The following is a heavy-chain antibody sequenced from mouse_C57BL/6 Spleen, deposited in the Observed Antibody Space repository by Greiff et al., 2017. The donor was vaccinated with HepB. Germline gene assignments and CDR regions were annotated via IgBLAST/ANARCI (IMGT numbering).Heavy chain of an antibody. CDR3: TREGYYDYEYYAMDY. CDR1: GFTFSSYA. Sequence: DVMLVESGEGLVKPGGSLKLSCAASGFTFSSYAMSWVRQTPEKRLEWVAYISSGGDYIYYADTVKGRFTISRDNARNTLYLQMSSLKSEDTAMYYCTREGYYDYEYYAMDYWGQGTSVTVSS. J-gene: IGHJ4*01. CDR2: ISSGGDYI. V-gene: IGHV5-9-1*02. D-gene: IGHD2-4*01.